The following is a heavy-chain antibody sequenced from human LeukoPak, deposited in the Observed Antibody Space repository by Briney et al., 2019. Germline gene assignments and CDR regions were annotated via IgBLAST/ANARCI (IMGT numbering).Heavy chain of an antibody. CDR2: INSDGSST. Sequence: AGRSLRLSCAASGFTFSSYWMHWVRQAPGKGLVWVSRINSDGSSTSYADSVKGRFTVSRDNAKNTLYLQMNSLRAEDTAVYYCARATGSYYSLGYWGQGTLVTVSS. CDR1: GFTFSSYW. V-gene: IGHV3-74*01. CDR3: ARATGSYYSLGY. J-gene: IGHJ4*02. D-gene: IGHD1-26*01.